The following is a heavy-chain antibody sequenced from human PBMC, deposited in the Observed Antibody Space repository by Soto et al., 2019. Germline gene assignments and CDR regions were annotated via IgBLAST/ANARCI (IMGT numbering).Heavy chain of an antibody. V-gene: IGHV3-49*03. Sequence: PGGSPGLSCLWFWFTFCDHSIRWFPQGSGKGLEWVGFIRSKAYGGTTEYAASVKGRFTISRDDSNSIAYLQMNSLKTEDTAVYYCQYQLLTYYYGMDVWGQGTTVTVSS. CDR1: WFTFCDHS. J-gene: IGHJ6*02. CDR2: IRSKAYGGTT. CDR3: QYQLLTYYYGMDV. D-gene: IGHD2-2*01.